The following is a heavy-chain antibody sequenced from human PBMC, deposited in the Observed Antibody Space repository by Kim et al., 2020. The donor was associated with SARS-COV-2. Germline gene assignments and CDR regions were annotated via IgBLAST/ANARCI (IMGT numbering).Heavy chain of an antibody. D-gene: IGHD4-17*01. V-gene: IGHV3-30*01. CDR3: AREPSFGDYDY. CDR2: IE. J-gene: IGHJ4*02. Sequence: IEHYADSVKGRFTIARDNSKNMLFLQMNSLRPEDTALFYCAREPSFGDYDYWGQGTLVTVSS.